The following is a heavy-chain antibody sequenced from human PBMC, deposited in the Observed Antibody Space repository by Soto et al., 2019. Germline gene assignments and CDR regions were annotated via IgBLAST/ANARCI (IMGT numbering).Heavy chain of an antibody. V-gene: IGHV4-4*02. D-gene: IGHD4-17*01. CDR3: AREGSPGDYVYYYGMDV. J-gene: IGHJ6*02. CDR1: GCSISSSNW. Sequence: SETLSLTCAVSGCSISSSNWWSWVRQPPGKGLEWIGEIYHSGSTNYNPSLKSRVTISVDKSKNQFSLKLSSVTAADTAVYYCAREGSPGDYVYYYGMDVWGQGTTVTVSS. CDR2: IYHSGST.